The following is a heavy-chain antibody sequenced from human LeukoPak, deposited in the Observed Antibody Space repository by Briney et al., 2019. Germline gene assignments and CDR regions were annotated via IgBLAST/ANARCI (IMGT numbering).Heavy chain of an antibody. CDR3: ARAPTLYSSSWPYYYYGMDV. Sequence: PSETLSLTCTVSGGSVSSGSYYWSWIRQPPGKGLEWIGYIYYSGSTNYNPSLKSRVTISVDTSKNQFSLKLSSVTAADTAVYYCARAPTLYSSSWPYYYYGMDVWGQGTTVTGSS. CDR1: GGSVSSGSYY. CDR2: IYYSGST. V-gene: IGHV4-61*01. J-gene: IGHJ6*02. D-gene: IGHD6-13*01.